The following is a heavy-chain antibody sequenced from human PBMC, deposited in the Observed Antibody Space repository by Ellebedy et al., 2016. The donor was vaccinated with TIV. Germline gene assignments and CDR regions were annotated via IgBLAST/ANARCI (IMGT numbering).Heavy chain of an antibody. CDR2: MYPGETT. CDR1: GYFISNGYY. V-gene: IGHV4-38-2*01. Sequence: SETLSLXCAVSGYFISNGYYWGWIRQSPGKGLEWLGCMYPGETTYHNPSLESRVTISIDAAKNQFYLKLTSVTAADTAIYYCVRGSGNRGTWYYNIDVWGLGTAVTVSS. D-gene: IGHD3-10*01. J-gene: IGHJ6*02. CDR3: VRGSGNRGTWYYNIDV.